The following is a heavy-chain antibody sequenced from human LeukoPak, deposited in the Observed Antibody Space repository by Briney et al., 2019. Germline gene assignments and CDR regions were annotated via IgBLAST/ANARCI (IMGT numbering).Heavy chain of an antibody. J-gene: IGHJ3*02. D-gene: IGHD6-19*01. V-gene: IGHV1-2*02. CDR3: ARGNRVAVAGNAFDI. CDR1: GYTFTGYY. Sequence: ASVKVSCKASGYTFTGYYMHWVRQAPGQGLEWMGWINPNSGGTNYAQKFQGRVTMTRDTSISTAYMELSRLRSDDTAVYYCARGNRVAVAGNAFDIWGQGTMVTVSS. CDR2: INPNSGGT.